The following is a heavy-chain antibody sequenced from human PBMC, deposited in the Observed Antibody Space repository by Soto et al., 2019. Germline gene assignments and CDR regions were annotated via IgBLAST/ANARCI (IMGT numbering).Heavy chain of an antibody. CDR3: ARLAIEFDY. Sequence: QLQLRESGPGLVKPSETLSLTCTVSGGSISSSAYYWGWIRQPPGEGLEWIGSIYYSGSTNYNPSLRSQVTISVDTSKNQFSLKLSSVTATDTAVYFCARLAIEFDYWGQGTLVTVSS. J-gene: IGHJ4*02. CDR2: IYYSGST. D-gene: IGHD5-12*01. V-gene: IGHV4-39*01. CDR1: GGSISSSAYY.